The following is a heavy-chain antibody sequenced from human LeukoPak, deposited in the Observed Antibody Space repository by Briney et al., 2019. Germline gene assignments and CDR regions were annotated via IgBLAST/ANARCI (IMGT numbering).Heavy chain of an antibody. D-gene: IGHD3-22*01. CDR3: ARPKTYYYDTDGYLRSEGFDY. CDR1: GDTFSNYP. J-gene: IGHJ4*02. CDR2: IIPVLGIT. Sequence: GASVKVSCKPSGDTFSNYPINWMGQAPGPRLEWLGRIIPVLGITDYAQKFQGRISISADDSTSTAYMELSSLTSDDSAVYYCARPKTYYYDTDGYLRSEGFDYWGQGTLVTVSS. V-gene: IGHV1-69*02.